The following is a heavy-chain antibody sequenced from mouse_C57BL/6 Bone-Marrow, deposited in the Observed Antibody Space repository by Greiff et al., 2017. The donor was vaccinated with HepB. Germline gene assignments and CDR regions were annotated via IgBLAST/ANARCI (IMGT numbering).Heavy chain of an antibody. CDR1: GFAFSTSD. D-gene: IGHD2-14*01. V-gene: IGHV5-6*02. J-gene: IGHJ2*01. CDR2: INTGGSYT. CDR3: ARDRFDFYFDY. Sequence: DVMLVESGGDLVKPGGSLKLSCAASGFAFSTSDMSWVRQTPDKRLEWVATINTGGSYTYYAYNVRGRFTISRDTAKNTLFLLMSSLKSEDSAIYYCARDRFDFYFDYWGQGTTLTVSS.